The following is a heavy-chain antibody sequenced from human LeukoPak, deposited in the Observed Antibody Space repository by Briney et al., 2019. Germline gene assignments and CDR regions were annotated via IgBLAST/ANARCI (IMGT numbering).Heavy chain of an antibody. CDR3: ARERRGYDSSGYYQH. D-gene: IGHD3-22*01. J-gene: IGHJ1*01. Sequence: GASVKVSCKASGGTFSSYAISWVRQAPGQGLEWMGRIIPIFGTANYAQKFQGRVTITTDESTSTAYMELSSLRSEDTAVYYCARERRGYDSSGYYQHWGQGTLVTVSS. CDR2: IIPIFGTA. V-gene: IGHV1-69*05. CDR1: GGTFSSYA.